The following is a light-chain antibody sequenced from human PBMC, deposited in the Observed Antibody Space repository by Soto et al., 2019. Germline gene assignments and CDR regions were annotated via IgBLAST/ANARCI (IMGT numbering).Light chain of an antibody. J-gene: IGKJ1*01. CDR3: QQYTRSPWT. CDR2: GAS. V-gene: IGKV3-20*01. CDR1: QSVIISY. Sequence: EIELTQSPGTLSLSPGDRATLSCRASQSVIISYVAWHQQQPGHAPGLLIYGASIRATVLPDRFSGSGSGTDSPLTISRLQAEYSAVYYWQQYTRSPWTFGQGTKVDIK.